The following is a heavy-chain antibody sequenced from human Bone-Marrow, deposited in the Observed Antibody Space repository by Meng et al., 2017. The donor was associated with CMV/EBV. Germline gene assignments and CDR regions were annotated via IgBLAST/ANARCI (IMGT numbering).Heavy chain of an antibody. CDR2: IRYDGGEK. J-gene: IGHJ4*02. CDR3: AKEIQLKPFDY. V-gene: IGHV3-30*02. CDR1: GFSFSTSG. Sequence: GGSLRLSCAASGFSFSTSGMHWVRQAPGKGLEWVSFIRYDGGEKHYADSVKGRFAVSRDNSENTMFLQMSSLRVDDTAVYYCAKEIQLKPFDYWGQGTLDTVSS.